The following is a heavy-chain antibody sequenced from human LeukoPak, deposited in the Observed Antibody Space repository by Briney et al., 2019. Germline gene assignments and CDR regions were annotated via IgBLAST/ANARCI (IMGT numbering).Heavy chain of an antibody. D-gene: IGHD2/OR15-2a*01. CDR1: GGSISGYY. CDR3: ARDYFRKGNAFDI. CDR2: IYPSGST. J-gene: IGHJ3*02. V-gene: IGHV4-4*07. Sequence: SETLSLTCKVSGGSISGYYWAWIRQPAGKGLEWIGRIYPSGSTNYNPSLKSRVSMSIDTSKNQFSLSLSSVTAADTAVYYCARDYFRKGNAFDIWGQGTVVTVSS.